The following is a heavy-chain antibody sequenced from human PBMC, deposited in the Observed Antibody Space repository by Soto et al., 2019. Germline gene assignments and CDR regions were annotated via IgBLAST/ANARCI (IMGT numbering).Heavy chain of an antibody. CDR2: IKSKTDGGTT. CDR1: GFTFSNAW. CDR3: TREDYDSSGYPRGFDY. Sequence: GGSLRLSCAASGFTFSNAWMNWVRQAPGKGLEWVGRIKSKTDGGTTDYAAPVKGRFTISRDDSKNTLYLQMNSLKIEDTAVYYCTREDYDSSGYPRGFDYWGQGTLVTVSS. V-gene: IGHV3-15*07. J-gene: IGHJ4*02. D-gene: IGHD3-22*01.